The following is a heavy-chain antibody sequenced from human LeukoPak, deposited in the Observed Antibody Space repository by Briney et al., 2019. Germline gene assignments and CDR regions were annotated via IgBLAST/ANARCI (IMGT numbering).Heavy chain of an antibody. V-gene: IGHV1-18*01. Sequence: GASVKVSCKASGYTFTIYGISWVRQAPGQGLEWMGWISAYNGNTKYAQKFQGRVTMTTDTSTSTAYMELRSLRSDDPAVYYCASVVGATILDYWGQGTLVTVSS. J-gene: IGHJ4*02. CDR2: ISAYNGNT. D-gene: IGHD1-26*01. CDR1: GYTFTIYG. CDR3: ASVVGATILDY.